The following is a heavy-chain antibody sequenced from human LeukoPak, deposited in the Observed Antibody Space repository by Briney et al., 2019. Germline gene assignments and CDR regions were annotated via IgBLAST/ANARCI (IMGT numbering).Heavy chain of an antibody. D-gene: IGHD6-13*01. CDR3: ARGEKDHSSSWYY. Sequence: SETLSLTCAVSGGSISSYYWSWIRQPPGKGLEWIGYIYYSGSTNYNPSLKSRVTISVDTSKNQFSLKLSSVTAADTAVYYCARGEKDHSSSWYYWGQGTLVTVSS. CDR1: GGSISSYY. J-gene: IGHJ4*02. V-gene: IGHV4-59*01. CDR2: IYYSGST.